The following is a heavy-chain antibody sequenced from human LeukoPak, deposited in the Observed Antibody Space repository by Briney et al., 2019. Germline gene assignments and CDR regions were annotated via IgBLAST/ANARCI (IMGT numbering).Heavy chain of an antibody. Sequence: PGRSLRLSCAASGFTFSSYGMHWVRQAPGKGPEWVAVIWYDGSNKYYADSVRGRFTISRDNSKNTLYLQMNSLRAEDTAVYYCARDGLYDYVWGSYRSSFDYWGQGTLVTVSS. CDR1: GFTFSSYG. J-gene: IGHJ4*02. CDR2: IWYDGSNK. V-gene: IGHV3-33*01. D-gene: IGHD3-16*02. CDR3: ARDGLYDYVWGSYRSSFDY.